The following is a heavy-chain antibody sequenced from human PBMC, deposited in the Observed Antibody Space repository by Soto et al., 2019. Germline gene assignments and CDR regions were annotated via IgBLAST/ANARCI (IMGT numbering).Heavy chain of an antibody. Sequence: SETLSLTCTVTGGSMTTGDQYWTWIRHRPGEGLEWFGYINHRGSLYYNPSLESRVSMSVDTSKNRFSLNLSSVTAADTAVYYCARELPQRQGRNMDVWGQGTTVTVSS. V-gene: IGHV4-31*03. CDR3: ARELPQRQGRNMDV. CDR1: GGSMTTGDQY. D-gene: IGHD1-1*01. J-gene: IGHJ6*02. CDR2: INHRGSL.